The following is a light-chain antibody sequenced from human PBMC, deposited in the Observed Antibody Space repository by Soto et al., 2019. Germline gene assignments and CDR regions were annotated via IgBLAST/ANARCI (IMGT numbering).Light chain of an antibody. Sequence: LTKYPDTLSLSPGERATLSCSASQTVSSNYLAWCQQRPGQAPRLLIYGASTRAAGIPDRFSGSGSGTDFTLTITRLEPEDSAGYFCQQYTGPPTTFGQGTRLEI. J-gene: IGKJ5*01. CDR2: GAS. V-gene: IGKV3-20*01. CDR3: QQYTGPPTT. CDR1: QTVSSNY.